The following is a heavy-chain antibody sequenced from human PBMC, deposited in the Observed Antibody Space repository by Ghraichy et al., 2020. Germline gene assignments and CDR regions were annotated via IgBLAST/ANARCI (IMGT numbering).Heavy chain of an antibody. CDR1: GFTFSSYA. D-gene: IGHD1-26*01. Sequence: GDSLNISCAASGFTFSSYAMSWVRQAPGKGLQWVSAIGGSGGSTYYADSVKGRFTISRDNSKNTLYLQMNSLRAEDTAVYYCAKVRTGSYYYLDSWGQGTLVTVSS. J-gene: IGHJ4*02. V-gene: IGHV3-23*01. CDR3: AKVRTGSYYYLDS. CDR2: IGGSGGST.